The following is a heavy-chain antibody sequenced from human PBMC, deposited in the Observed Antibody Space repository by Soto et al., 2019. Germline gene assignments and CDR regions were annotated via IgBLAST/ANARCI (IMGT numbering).Heavy chain of an antibody. CDR2: VDPRDGST. CDR3: ARVRSSGREFDY. CDR1: GYIFTTYS. V-gene: IGHV1-46*01. J-gene: IGHJ4*02. D-gene: IGHD6-25*01. Sequence: QVQLVQSGAEMKRPGASVILSCKASGYIFTTYSIHWVRQTAGQGLEWMAKVDPRDGSTGYAQKCRGRVSMAWDTSRGTVPMEVSSLTSGDTATYYCARVRSSGREFDYWGQGTQVTVSS.